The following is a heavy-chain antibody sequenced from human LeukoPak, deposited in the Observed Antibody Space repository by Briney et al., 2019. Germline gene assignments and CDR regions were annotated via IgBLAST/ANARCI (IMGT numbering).Heavy chain of an antibody. CDR2: IYYSGST. D-gene: IGHD6-19*01. Sequence: SQTLSLTCTVSGGSISSYYWSWIRQPPGKGLEWIGYIYYSGSTNYNPSLKSRVTISVDTSKNQFSLKLSSVTAADTAVYYCARETAVAGTFDYWGQGTLVTVSS. V-gene: IGHV4-59*01. CDR1: GGSISSYY. J-gene: IGHJ4*02. CDR3: ARETAVAGTFDY.